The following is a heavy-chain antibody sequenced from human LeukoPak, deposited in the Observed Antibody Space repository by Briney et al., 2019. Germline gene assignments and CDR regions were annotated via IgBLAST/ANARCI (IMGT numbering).Heavy chain of an antibody. D-gene: IGHD2-15*01. J-gene: IGHJ6*02. V-gene: IGHV1-46*01. CDR3: ASDVGCSGGRCYQYRDD. Sequence: GSLKVSCKASGYTFSSYEMRWVRQAPGKGLEWMGIINPSGGSTNYAHIFQGRVTMTRDTSTRTLYLQLNSLRAEDTAVYYCASDVGCSGGRCYQYRDDWGQGTTVTVSS. CDR2: INPSGGST. CDR1: GYTFSSYE.